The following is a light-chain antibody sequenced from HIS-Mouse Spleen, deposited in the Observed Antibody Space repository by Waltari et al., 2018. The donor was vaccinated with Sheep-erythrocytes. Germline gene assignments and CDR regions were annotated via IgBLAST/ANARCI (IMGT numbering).Light chain of an antibody. CDR1: QRVSSSY. Sequence: EIVLTQSPGTLSFSPGERATLSCRAIQRVSSSYLAWYQQKPGQAPRLLIYGASSRATGIPDRFSGSGSGTDFTLTISRLEPEDFAVYYCQQYGSSPWTFGQGTKVEIK. J-gene: IGKJ1*01. CDR3: QQYGSSPWT. CDR2: GAS. V-gene: IGKV3-20*01.